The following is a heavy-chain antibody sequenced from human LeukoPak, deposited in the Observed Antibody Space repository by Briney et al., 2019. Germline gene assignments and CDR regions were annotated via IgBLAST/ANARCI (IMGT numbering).Heavy chain of an antibody. CDR1: GXTFSDYS. V-gene: IGHV3-23*01. D-gene: IGHD6-13*01. J-gene: IGHJ4*02. CDR3: AKDAAGPEY. CDR2: ISAGGGST. Sequence: GGSLRLSCAASGXTFSDYSMTWVRQAPGKGLFWVSGISAGGGSTYYADSVKGRFTISRDNSRNTLHLQMNSLRAEDTAVYYCAKDAAGPEYWGQGTLVTVSS.